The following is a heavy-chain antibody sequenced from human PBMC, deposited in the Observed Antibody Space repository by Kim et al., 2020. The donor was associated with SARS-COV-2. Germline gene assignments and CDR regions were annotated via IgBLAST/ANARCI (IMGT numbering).Heavy chain of an antibody. Sequence: SETLSLTCTVSGGSISSSSYYWGWIRQPPGKGLEWIGSIYYSGSTYYNPSLKSRVTISVDTSKNQFSLKLSSVTAADTAVYYCARLQVVVVASILWCQGTLVTVSS. J-gene: IGHJ4*02. V-gene: IGHV4-39*01. CDR1: GGSISSSSYY. CDR3: ARLQVVVVASIL. CDR2: IYYSGST. D-gene: IGHD2-15*01.